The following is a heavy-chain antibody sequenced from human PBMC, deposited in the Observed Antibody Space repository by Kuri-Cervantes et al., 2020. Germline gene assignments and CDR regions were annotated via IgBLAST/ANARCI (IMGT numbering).Heavy chain of an antibody. D-gene: IGHD2/OR15-2a*01. CDR1: GGSFSGYY. Sequence: GSLRLSCAVYGGSFSGYYWSWIRQPPGKGLEWIGEINHSGSTNYNPSLKSRVTISVDRSKNQFSLKLSSVTAADTAVYYCARVVLLGNWFNPWGQGTLVTVSS. CDR3: ARVVLLGNWFNP. V-gene: IGHV4-34*01. CDR2: INHSGST. J-gene: IGHJ5*02.